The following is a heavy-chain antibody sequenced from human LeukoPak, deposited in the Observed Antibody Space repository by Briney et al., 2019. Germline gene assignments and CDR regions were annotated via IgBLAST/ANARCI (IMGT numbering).Heavy chain of an antibody. D-gene: IGHD2-8*01. CDR3: ARIFAGYCTNGVCPWGFDY. Sequence: PSETLSLTCTVSGGSISSHYWSWIRQPPGKGLEWIGYIYYSGGTNYNPSLKSRVTISVDTSKNQFSLKLSSVTAADTAVYYCARIFAGYCTNGVCPWGFDYWGQGTLVTVSS. CDR1: GGSISSHY. V-gene: IGHV4-59*11. J-gene: IGHJ4*02. CDR2: IYYSGGT.